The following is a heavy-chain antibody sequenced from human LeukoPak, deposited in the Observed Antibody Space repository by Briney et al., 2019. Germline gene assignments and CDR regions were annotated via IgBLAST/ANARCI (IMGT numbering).Heavy chain of an antibody. D-gene: IGHD1-26*01. Sequence: SETLSLTCTLSGASLSSYFWSLIRQPPGKGLEWIGYIHYGGSTNYNPSLKSRVTISVDTSKNQFSLNLNSVTAADTALYYCACGTYYYFDYWGQGTLVTVSS. CDR3: ACGTYYYFDY. CDR1: GASLSSYF. V-gene: IGHV4-59*01. J-gene: IGHJ4*02. CDR2: IHYGGST.